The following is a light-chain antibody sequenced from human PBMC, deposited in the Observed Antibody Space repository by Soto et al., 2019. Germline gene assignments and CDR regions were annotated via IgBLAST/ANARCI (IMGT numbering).Light chain of an antibody. Sequence: DIQMTQSPSSLSASVGDRVTITCRASQSISSYLNWYQQKPGKAPKLLMYAASSLQSGVPSRFSGSGSGTDFTLTISSLQLEDFAIYYCQQSYSNPRTFGQGTKVEIK. CDR2: AAS. CDR3: QQSYSNPRT. J-gene: IGKJ1*01. V-gene: IGKV1-39*01. CDR1: QSISSY.